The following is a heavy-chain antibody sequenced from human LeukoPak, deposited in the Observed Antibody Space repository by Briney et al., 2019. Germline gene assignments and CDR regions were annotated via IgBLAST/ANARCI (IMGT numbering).Heavy chain of an antibody. J-gene: IGHJ6*03. V-gene: IGHV3-64*01. CDR3: ARGPDPQLGYCSSTSCSLYYMDV. CDR2: IRNNGGST. CDR1: GFTFSSYA. Sequence: GGSLRPSCAASGFTFSSYAMHWVRQAPGKGLEYVSAIRNNGGSTYYANSVKGRFTISRDNSKNTLYLQMGSLRAEDMAVYYCARGPDPQLGYCSSTSCSLYYMDVWDKGITVTVSS. D-gene: IGHD2-2*01.